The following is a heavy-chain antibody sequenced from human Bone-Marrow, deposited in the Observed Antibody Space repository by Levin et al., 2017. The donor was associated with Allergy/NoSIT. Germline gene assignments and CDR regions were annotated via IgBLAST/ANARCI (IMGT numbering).Heavy chain of an antibody. D-gene: IGHD3-3*01. CDR2: IIPSFGAT. CDR3: ARGVRFLEWLSNPRHYYYYGMDV. J-gene: IGHJ6*02. Sequence: SVKVSCKASGGSLNNYAISWVRQAPGQGLEWMGGIIPSFGATNYAQTFQDRVTITADESTNRAYMELRGLRSEDTAVYYCARGVRFLEWLSNPRHYYYYGMDVWGQGTTVTVSS. CDR1: GGSLNNYA. V-gene: IGHV1-69*13.